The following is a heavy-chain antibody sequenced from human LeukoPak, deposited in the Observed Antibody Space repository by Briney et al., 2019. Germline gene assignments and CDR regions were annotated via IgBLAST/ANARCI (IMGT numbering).Heavy chain of an antibody. Sequence: PSETLSLTCTVSGGSMSNYYWSWIRQPPGKGLEWIGYIYFSGSSNYNPSLKSRVTMSVDTSKNQSSLKLSSVTAADTAVYYCARHVRSGYNFLDYWGQGNLVTVSS. CDR1: GGSMSNYY. CDR2: IYFSGSS. CDR3: ARHVRSGYNFLDY. V-gene: IGHV4-59*08. J-gene: IGHJ4*02. D-gene: IGHD5-24*01.